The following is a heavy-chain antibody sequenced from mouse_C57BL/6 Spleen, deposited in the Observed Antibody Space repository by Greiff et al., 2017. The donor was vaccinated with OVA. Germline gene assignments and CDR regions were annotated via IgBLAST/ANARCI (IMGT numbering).Heavy chain of an antibody. CDR3: AEDYDDGVVYAMDY. J-gene: IGHJ4*01. CDR2: IYPGDGDT. CDR1: GYAFSSSW. Sequence: VKLMESGPELVKPGASVKISCKASGYAFSSSWMNWVKQRPGKGLEWIGRIYPGDGDTNYNGKFKGKATLTADKSSSTAYMQLSSLTSEDSAVYFCAEDYDDGVVYAMDYWGQGTSVTVSS. V-gene: IGHV1-82*01. D-gene: IGHD2-4*01.